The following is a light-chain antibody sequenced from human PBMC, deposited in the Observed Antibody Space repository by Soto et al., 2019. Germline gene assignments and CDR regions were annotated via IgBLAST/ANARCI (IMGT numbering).Light chain of an antibody. V-gene: IGKV3-20*01. CDR2: AAS. CDR1: QSVSSNY. CDR3: QEYGVSRA. J-gene: IGKJ1*01. Sequence: EIVLTQAPGTLSLSPGERATLSCRASQSVSSNYLDWYQQRPGQAPRLLIDAASSRSPGIPDRFSGSGSGTDLTLTISRLEPEDCAGSYSQEYGVSRAFGPGTKVEIK.